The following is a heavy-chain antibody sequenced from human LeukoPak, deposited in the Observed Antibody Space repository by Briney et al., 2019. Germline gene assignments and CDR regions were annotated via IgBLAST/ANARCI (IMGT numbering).Heavy chain of an antibody. V-gene: IGHV3-48*02. Sequence: PGGSLRLSCAASGFTFSSYSMNWVRQAPGKGLEWVAYIRSSGSPIYYADSVKGRFTISRDNAKNSLYLQMNSLRDEDTAVYYCVRDPDALDFWGQGTPVTVSS. CDR2: IRSSGSPI. CDR3: VRDPDALDF. CDR1: GFTFSSYS. J-gene: IGHJ4*02.